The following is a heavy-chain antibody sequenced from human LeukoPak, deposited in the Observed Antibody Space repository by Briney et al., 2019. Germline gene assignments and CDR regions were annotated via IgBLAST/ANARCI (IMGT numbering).Heavy chain of an antibody. Sequence: ASVKVSCKASGYTFTSYGISWVRQAPGQGLEWMGWISAYNGNTNYAQKLQGRVTMTTDTSTSTAYMELRSLRSDDTAVYYCARDLKTGWLQTKSGGYWGQGTLVTVSS. CDR3: ARDLKTGWLQTKSGGY. J-gene: IGHJ4*02. CDR2: ISAYNGNT. CDR1: GYTFTSYG. D-gene: IGHD5-24*01. V-gene: IGHV1-18*01.